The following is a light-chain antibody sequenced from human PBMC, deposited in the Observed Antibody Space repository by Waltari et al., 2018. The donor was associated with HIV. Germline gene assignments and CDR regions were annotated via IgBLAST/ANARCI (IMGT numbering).Light chain of an antibody. Sequence: EIVMTQSPATLSVSPGERATLSCRASQSVSSNLAWYQQKPGQAPRLLIYGASTRATGIPARFSGSGSGTEFTLTISSLQSEDFAVYYCQHYNNWTFGQGTK. J-gene: IGKJ1*01. CDR1: QSVSSN. V-gene: IGKV3-15*01. CDR2: GAS. CDR3: QHYNNWT.